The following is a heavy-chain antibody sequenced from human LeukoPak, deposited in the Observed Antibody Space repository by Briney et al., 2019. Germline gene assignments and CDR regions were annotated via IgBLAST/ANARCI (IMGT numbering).Heavy chain of an antibody. CDR2: IIPILGIA. V-gene: IGHV1-69*04. J-gene: IGHJ3*02. CDR3: ARADGSGSYSGAFDI. D-gene: IGHD3-10*01. CDR1: GGTFSSYA. Sequence: GASVKVSCKASGGTFSSYAISWVRQAPGQGLEWMGRIIPILGIANYAQKFQGRVTITADKSTSTAYMELSSLRSEDTAVYYCARADGSGSYSGAFDIWGQGTMVTVSS.